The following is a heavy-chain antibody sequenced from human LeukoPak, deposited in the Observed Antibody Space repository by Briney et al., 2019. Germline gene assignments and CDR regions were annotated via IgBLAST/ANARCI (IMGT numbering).Heavy chain of an antibody. V-gene: IGHV4-34*01. CDR3: ARDSTPRY. J-gene: IGHJ4*02. D-gene: IGHD6-13*01. CDR1: GGSFSGYY. CDR2: INHSGST. Sequence: SETLSLTCAVYGGSFSGYYWSWIRQPPGKGLEWIGEINHSGSTNYNPSLKSRVAISVDTSKNQFSLKPSSVTAADTAVYYCARDSTPRYWGQGTLVTVSS.